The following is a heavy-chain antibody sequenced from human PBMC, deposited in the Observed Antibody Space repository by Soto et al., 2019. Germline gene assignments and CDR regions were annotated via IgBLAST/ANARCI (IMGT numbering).Heavy chain of an antibody. D-gene: IGHD6-6*01. V-gene: IGHV3-30-3*01. CDR3: ARHWGHIAASRGEDYYYGMDV. CDR1: GFTFSSYA. CDR2: ISYDGSNK. J-gene: IGHJ6*02. Sequence: QVQLVESGGGVVQPGRSLRLSCAASGFTFSSYAMHWVRQAPGKGLEWVAVISYDGSNKYYADSVKGRFTISRDTSKKTMYLQMNSLRAEDTAVYDCARHWGHIAASRGEDYYYGMDVWGQGTTVTVSS.